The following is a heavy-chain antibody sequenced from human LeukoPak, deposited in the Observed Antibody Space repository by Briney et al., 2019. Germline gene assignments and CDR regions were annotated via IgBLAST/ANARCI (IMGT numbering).Heavy chain of an antibody. Sequence: GGSLRLSCAASGFTVSSNEMSWVRQAPGKGLEWVSSISGGNTYYADSRKGRFTISRDNPKNTLHLQMNSLRAEDTLPDTSCYEVDYWGQGTLVTVSS. V-gene: IGHV3-38-3*01. CDR3: CYEVDY. J-gene: IGHJ4*02. CDR2: ISGGNT. D-gene: IGHD2-2*01. CDR1: GFTVSSNE.